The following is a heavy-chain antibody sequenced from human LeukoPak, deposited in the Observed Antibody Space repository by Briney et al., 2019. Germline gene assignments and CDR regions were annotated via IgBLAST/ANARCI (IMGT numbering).Heavy chain of an antibody. CDR2: IHPSGGSR. CDR1: GYTFTGYF. V-gene: IGHV1-46*01. J-gene: IGHJ4*02. Sequence: ASVKVSCKASGYTFTGYFIHWVRQAPGQGLEWIGIIHPSGGSRDYAQKVRDRVTLTRDTSTSIVYMELSSLRSEDTAVYYCATEAGGHALDYWGQGTLVTVSS. CDR3: ATEAGGHALDY. D-gene: IGHD3-10*01.